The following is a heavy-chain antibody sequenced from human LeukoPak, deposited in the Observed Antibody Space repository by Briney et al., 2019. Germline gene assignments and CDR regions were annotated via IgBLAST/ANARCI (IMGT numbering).Heavy chain of an antibody. CDR2: IPYDGSNK. J-gene: IGHJ4*02. V-gene: IGHV3-30*18. Sequence: PGGSLRLSCAASGFTFSSYGLHWVRQAPAKGLEWVAVIPYDGSNKYYADAVKGRFTISRDNSKNTLYLQMNSLRAEDTAVYYCAKDRAAAGEIDYWGQGTLVTVSS. CDR3: AKDRAAAGEIDY. CDR1: GFTFSSYG. D-gene: IGHD6-13*01.